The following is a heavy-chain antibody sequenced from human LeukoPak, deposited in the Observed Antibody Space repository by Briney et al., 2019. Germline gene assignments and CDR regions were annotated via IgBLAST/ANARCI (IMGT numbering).Heavy chain of an antibody. CDR2: IYYSGST. CDR1: GGSISSYY. D-gene: IGHD5-12*01. V-gene: IGHV4-59*01. CDR3: AREDSGYDYSPFDY. J-gene: IGHJ4*02. Sequence: SETLTLTCTVSGGSISSYYWSWIRQPPGKGLEWIGYIYYSGSTSYNPPLKSRVTISVDTSMNQFSLKLLSVTAADTAVYYCAREDSGYDYSPFDYWGQGILVTVSS.